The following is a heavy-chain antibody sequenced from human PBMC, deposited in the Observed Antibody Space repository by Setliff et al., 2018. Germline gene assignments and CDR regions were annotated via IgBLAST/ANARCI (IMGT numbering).Heavy chain of an antibody. CDR2: IYHSGSA. D-gene: IGHD1-26*01. CDR3: AREVGTSTSSDAFDV. Sequence: SETLSLTCTVSGDSISGGDYFWSWIRQPPGKGLEWIAYIYHSGSAYYNPSLKSRVTMSVDTSKNQFSLHLTSVTAADTAVYYCAREVGTSTSSDAFDVWGQGVMVTVSS. J-gene: IGHJ3*01. V-gene: IGHV4-30-4*08. CDR1: GDSISGGDYF.